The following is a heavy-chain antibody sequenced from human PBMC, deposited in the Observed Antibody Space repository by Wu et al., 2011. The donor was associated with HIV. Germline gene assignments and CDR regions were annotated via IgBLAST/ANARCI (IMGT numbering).Heavy chain of an antibody. V-gene: IGHV1-46*01. Sequence: QVQLVQSGAEVKKPGASVKVSCKASGYTFISHYLHWVRQVPGQGLEWMGVINPSDDFTRYAQKFQGRVTMTRDTSTSTVYLELSSLRSEDTAVYYCASQNPDLVVVVAATHAPDAFDIWGQGTMVTVSS. CDR3: ASQNPDLVVVVAATHAPDAFDI. CDR1: GYTFISHY. D-gene: IGHD2-15*01. CDR2: INPSDDFT. J-gene: IGHJ3*02.